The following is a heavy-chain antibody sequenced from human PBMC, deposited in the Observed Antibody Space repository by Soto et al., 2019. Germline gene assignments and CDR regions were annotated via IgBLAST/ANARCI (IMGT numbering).Heavy chain of an antibody. CDR1: GFTFSDYY. Sequence: GGSLRLSCAASGFTFSDYYMSWIRQAPGKGLEWVSYISSSGSTIYYADSVKGRFTISRDNAKNSLYLQMNSLRAEDTAVYYCASGVRGASSPSYYYYYMDVWGKGTTVTVSS. V-gene: IGHV3-11*01. CDR3: ASGVRGASSPSYYYYYMDV. CDR2: ISSSGSTI. D-gene: IGHD3-10*01. J-gene: IGHJ6*03.